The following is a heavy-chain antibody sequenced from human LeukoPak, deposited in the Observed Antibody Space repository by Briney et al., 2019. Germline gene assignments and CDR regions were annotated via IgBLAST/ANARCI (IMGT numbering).Heavy chain of an antibody. D-gene: IGHD2-15*01. CDR3: VKDLFTDIVVVVAATGFDY. Sequence: GGSLRLSCVASGFIFNNYWMTWVRQAPGKGLEYVSTISGNGGNTYSADSVKGRFTISRDNSKNTLYLQMSSLRPEDTAVYYCVKDLFTDIVVVVAATGFDYWGQGTLVTVSS. CDR2: ISGNGGNT. V-gene: IGHV3-64D*06. J-gene: IGHJ4*02. CDR1: GFIFNNYW.